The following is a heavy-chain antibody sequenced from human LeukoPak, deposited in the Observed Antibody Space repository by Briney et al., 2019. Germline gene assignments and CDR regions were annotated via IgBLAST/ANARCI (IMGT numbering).Heavy chain of an antibody. CDR1: GGTFSSYA. J-gene: IGHJ4*02. V-gene: IGHV1-69*04. CDR3: AYYDSSGYGFDY. D-gene: IGHD3-22*01. Sequence: GASVKVSCKASGGTFSSYAISWVRQAPGQGLEWMGRIIPIFGIANYAQKFQGRVTITADKSTSTAYMELSSLRSEDTAVYYCAYYDSSGYGFDYWGQGTLVTVSP. CDR2: IIPIFGIA.